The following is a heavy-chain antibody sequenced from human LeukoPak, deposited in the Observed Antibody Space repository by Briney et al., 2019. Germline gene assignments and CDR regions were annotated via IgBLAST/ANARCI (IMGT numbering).Heavy chain of an antibody. V-gene: IGHV1-69*01. CDR1: GGTFSSYA. J-gene: IGHJ4*02. CDR2: IIPIFATA. D-gene: IGHD3-22*01. Sequence: KVSCKASGGTFSSYAISWVRQAPGQGLEWMGGIIPIFATANYAQKFQGRVTITADESTSTAYMELSSLRSEDTAVYYCARGPITTRSHFDYWGQGTLVTVSS. CDR3: ARGPITTRSHFDY.